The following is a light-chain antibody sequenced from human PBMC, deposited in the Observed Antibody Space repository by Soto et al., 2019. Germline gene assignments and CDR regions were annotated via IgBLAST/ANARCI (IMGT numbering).Light chain of an antibody. Sequence: QSALTQPASVSGSPGQSITISCTGTSSDVGGYDFVSWYRQYPGQAPKILIYEVTHRPSGVPDRFSGSKSGNTASLTISGLQEEEEAAHSCSSYTITSSPVFGPGTKVTV. CDR2: EVT. CDR3: SSYTITSSPV. CDR1: SSDVGGYDF. J-gene: IGLJ1*01. V-gene: IGLV2-14*01.